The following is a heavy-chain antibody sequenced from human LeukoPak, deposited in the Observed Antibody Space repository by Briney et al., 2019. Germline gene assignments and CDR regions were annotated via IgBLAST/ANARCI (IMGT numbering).Heavy chain of an antibody. V-gene: IGHV5-51*01. D-gene: IGHD3-3*01. J-gene: IGHJ3*02. CDR2: IYPGDSDT. CDR3: ARPGMHGFMIFGVVHPDDAFDI. Sequence: HGESLKISCRGSGYRFTNYWIGWVRQLPGKGLEWMGIIYPGDSDTRYSPSFQGQVTISADKSISTAYLHWSSLKASDTAIYYCARPGMHGFMIFGVVHPDDAFDIWGQGTMVTVSS. CDR1: GYRFTNYW.